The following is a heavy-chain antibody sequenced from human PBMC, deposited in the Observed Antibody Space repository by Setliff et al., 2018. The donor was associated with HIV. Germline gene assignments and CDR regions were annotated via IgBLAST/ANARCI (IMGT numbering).Heavy chain of an antibody. Sequence: LRLSCAASGFTFSSYSMNWVRQAPGKGLEWVSYISDSGSTIYYAGSVRGRFTISRDNARNSLYLQMNSLRAEDAAVYYCARDSGSTWYASSRSDYWGQGTLVTVSS. V-gene: IGHV3-48*01. D-gene: IGHD6-13*01. CDR3: ARDSGSTWYASSRSDY. CDR1: GFTFSSYS. CDR2: ISDSGSTI. J-gene: IGHJ4*02.